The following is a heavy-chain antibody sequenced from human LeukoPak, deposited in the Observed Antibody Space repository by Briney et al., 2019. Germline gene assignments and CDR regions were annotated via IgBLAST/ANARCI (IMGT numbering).Heavy chain of an antibody. Sequence: GGSLRLSCVGSAFTFSSYTMTWVRQAPGKGLEWVSYISSSSSTIYYADSVKGRFTISRDNAKNSLYLQMNSLRAEDTAVYYCARALVGDYYDSSGYYAEFDYWGQGTLVTVSS. V-gene: IGHV3-48*04. J-gene: IGHJ4*02. CDR2: ISSSSSTI. CDR1: AFTFSSYT. D-gene: IGHD3-22*01. CDR3: ARALVGDYYDSSGYYAEFDY.